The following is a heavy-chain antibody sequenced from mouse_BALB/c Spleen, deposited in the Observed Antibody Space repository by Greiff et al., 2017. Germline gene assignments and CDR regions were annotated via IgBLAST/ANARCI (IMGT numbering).Heavy chain of an antibody. CDR2: INPSNGRT. J-gene: IGHJ2*01. Sequence: QVQLQQPGAELVKPGASVKLSCKASGYTFTSYWMHWVKQRPGQDLEWIGEINPSNGRTNYNEKFKSKATLTVDKSSSTAYMQLSSLTSEDSAVYYCARYYGSSLDYWGQGTTLTVSS. V-gene: IGHV1S81*02. D-gene: IGHD1-1*01. CDR1: GYTFTSYW. CDR3: ARYYGSSLDY.